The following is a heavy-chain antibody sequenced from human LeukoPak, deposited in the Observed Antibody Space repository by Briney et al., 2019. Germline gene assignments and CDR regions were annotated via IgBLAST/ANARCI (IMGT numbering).Heavy chain of an antibody. Sequence: PGGSLRLSCAASGFTFSSHAMSWVRQAPGKGLEWVSAISGSGGSTYYADSVKGRFTISRDNSKNTLYLQMNSLRAEDTAVYYCAKSAPKTYYDFWSGPPIYMDVWGKGTTVTVSS. D-gene: IGHD3-3*01. CDR3: AKSAPKTYYDFWSGPPIYMDV. CDR2: ISGSGGST. CDR1: GFTFSSHA. V-gene: IGHV3-23*01. J-gene: IGHJ6*03.